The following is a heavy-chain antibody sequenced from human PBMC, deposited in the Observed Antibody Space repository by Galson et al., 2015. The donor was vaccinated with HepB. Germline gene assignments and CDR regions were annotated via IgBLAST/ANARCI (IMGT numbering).Heavy chain of an antibody. J-gene: IGHJ6*02. CDR2: INPSGGST. CDR3: ARGPRPGWYSNDYDYGMDV. V-gene: IGHV1-46*01. D-gene: IGHD2-15*01. CDR1: GYTFPSYY. Sequence: SVKVSCKASGYTFPSYYRHWVRQAPGQGLEWMGIINPSGGSTSYAQKFQGRVTMTRDTSTSTVYMELSSLRSEDTAVYYCARGPRPGWYSNDYDYGMDVWGQGTTVTGSS.